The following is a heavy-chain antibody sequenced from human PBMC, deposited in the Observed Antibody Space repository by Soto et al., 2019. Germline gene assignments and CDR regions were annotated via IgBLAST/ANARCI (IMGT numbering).Heavy chain of an antibody. J-gene: IGHJ4*02. V-gene: IGHV3-30-3*01. CDR1: GLTLSSYA. CDR2: ISYDGSNK. D-gene: IGHD3-22*01. CDR3: ARASMIVVVNLPFDY. Sequence: GGSLRLSCAASGLTLSSYAWHWVRQAPGKGLEWVAVISYDGSNKYYAGSVKGRFTISRGNSKNTLYLQMNSLRAEDTAVYYCARASMIVVVNLPFDYWGQGTLVTVSS.